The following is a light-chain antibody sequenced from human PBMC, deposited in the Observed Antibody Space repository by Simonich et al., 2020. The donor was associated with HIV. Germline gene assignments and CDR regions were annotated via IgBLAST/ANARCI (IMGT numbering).Light chain of an antibody. V-gene: IGKV3-15*01. Sequence: EIVMKQSPSTLSVSPGDRATLPCSASQSVSSNLAGYQQKPGQAPRLLLYGASTRATGIPARFSGSVSGTEFTLTISSMQSEDFAVYYCQQYNNWPPMTFGGGTKVEIK. CDR1: QSVSSN. J-gene: IGKJ4*01. CDR3: QQYNNWPPMT. CDR2: GAS.